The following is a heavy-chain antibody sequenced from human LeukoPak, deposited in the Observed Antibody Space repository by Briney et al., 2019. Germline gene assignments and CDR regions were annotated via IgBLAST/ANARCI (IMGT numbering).Heavy chain of an antibody. V-gene: IGHV3-7*01. CDR2: IKQDGNER. CDR1: GFTFSDYW. Sequence: GGSLRLSCAASGFTFSDYWMAWVRQPPGKGLEWVANIKQDGNERNYVDSVRGRFTISRDNAKSSLFLQMSSLRVDDTAVYYCARDQGGALDYWGQGSLVTVSS. J-gene: IGHJ4*02. D-gene: IGHD4-17*01. CDR3: ARDQGGALDY.